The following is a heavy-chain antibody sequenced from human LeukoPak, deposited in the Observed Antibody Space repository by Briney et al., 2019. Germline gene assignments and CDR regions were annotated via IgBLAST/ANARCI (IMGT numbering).Heavy chain of an antibody. Sequence: GRSLRLSCAASGFTFSSYAMHWVRQAPGKGLEWVAVISYDGSNKHYADSVKGRFTISRDNSKNTLYLQMNSLRAEDTAVYYCARDSGIAVAGLYDYWGQGTLVTVSS. J-gene: IGHJ4*02. D-gene: IGHD6-19*01. V-gene: IGHV3-30*04. CDR2: ISYDGSNK. CDR1: GFTFSSYA. CDR3: ARDSGIAVAGLYDY.